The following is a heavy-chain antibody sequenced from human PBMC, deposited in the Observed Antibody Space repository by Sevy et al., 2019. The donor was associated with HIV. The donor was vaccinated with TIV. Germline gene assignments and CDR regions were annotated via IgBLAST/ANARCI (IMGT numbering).Heavy chain of an antibody. V-gene: IGHV1-69*13. Sequence: ASVKVSGKASGGTFSSYAISWVRRAPGQGLEWMGGIIPIFGTANYAQKFQGRVTITADESTSTTYMELSSLRSEDTAVYFCARGITSMFGGGYYFDYWGQGTLVTVSS. CDR3: ARGITSMFGGGYYFDY. J-gene: IGHJ4*02. D-gene: IGHD5-18*01. CDR2: IIPIFGTA. CDR1: GGTFSSYA.